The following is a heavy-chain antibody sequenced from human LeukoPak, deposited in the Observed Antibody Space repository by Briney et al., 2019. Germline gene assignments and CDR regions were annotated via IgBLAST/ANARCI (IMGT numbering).Heavy chain of an antibody. CDR3: AKTDGYNVYYAFDI. Sequence: GGSLRLSCAASGFTFSSYGMHWVRQAPGKGLEWVAFIRYDGSNKYYADSVKGRFTISRDNSKNTLYLQMNSLRAEDTAVYYCAKTDGYNVYYAFDIWGQGTMVTVSS. V-gene: IGHV3-30*02. D-gene: IGHD5-24*01. CDR1: GFTFSSYG. CDR2: IRYDGSNK. J-gene: IGHJ3*02.